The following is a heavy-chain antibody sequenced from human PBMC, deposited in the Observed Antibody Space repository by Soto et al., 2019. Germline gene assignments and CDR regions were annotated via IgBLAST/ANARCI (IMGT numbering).Heavy chain of an antibody. Sequence: QVQLVQSGAEVKKPGASVKVSCKASGYTFTSYSISWVRQAPGQGLEWMGRVSAYNGNTNYAQKLQGRGTTTTATSPSTPYIELRPLRSHDTPLYYCARPLPPPDYWGPGPLVPLPS. J-gene: IGHJ4*02. CDR2: VSAYNGNT. V-gene: IGHV1-18*01. CDR1: GYTFTSYS. CDR3: ARPLPPPDY.